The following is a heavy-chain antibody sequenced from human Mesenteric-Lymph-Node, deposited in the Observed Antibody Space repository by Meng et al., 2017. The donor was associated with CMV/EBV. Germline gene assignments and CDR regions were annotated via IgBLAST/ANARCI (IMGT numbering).Heavy chain of an antibody. Sequence: SCKTSGYTLTDHHIQWARQAPKQRLEWVGRITPKTGSTDYAQRFQSRVTMTRDTSISTVYMELRSLTSDDTAVYCCGRDVFGLEDPWGQGTLVTVSS. V-gene: IGHV1-2*06. CDR3: GRDVFGLEDP. CDR1: GYTLTDHH. D-gene: IGHD3-16*01. J-gene: IGHJ5*02. CDR2: ITPKTGST.